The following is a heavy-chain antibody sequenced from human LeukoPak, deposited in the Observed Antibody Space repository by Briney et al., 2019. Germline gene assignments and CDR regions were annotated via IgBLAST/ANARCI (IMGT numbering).Heavy chain of an antibody. J-gene: IGHJ6*02. V-gene: IGHV4-31*03. CDR3: ARDHTETSSLNFRNYYYYGMDI. CDR2: IYYSGGT. CDR1: GGSIRSGDYS. D-gene: IGHD4-4*01. Sequence: PSQTLSLTCTVSGGSIRSGDYSWNWIRQPPGKGLEWMGYIYYSGGTYYNPSLTSRVTMSVDTCKNQFSLKLSSVTAADTAIYYCARDHTETSSLNFRNYYYYGMDIWGQGTTVIVSS.